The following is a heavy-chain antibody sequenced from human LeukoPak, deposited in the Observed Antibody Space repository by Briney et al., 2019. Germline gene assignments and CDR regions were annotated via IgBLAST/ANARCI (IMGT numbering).Heavy chain of an antibody. D-gene: IGHD4-17*01. Sequence: PSETLSLTCAVYGGSFSGYYWSWIRQPPGKGLEWIGEINHSGSTNYNPSLKSRATISVDTSKNQFSLKLSSVTAADTAVYYCARSSELTTFDYWGQGTLVTVSS. CDR2: INHSGST. CDR3: ARSSELTTFDY. CDR1: GGSFSGYY. V-gene: IGHV4-34*01. J-gene: IGHJ4*02.